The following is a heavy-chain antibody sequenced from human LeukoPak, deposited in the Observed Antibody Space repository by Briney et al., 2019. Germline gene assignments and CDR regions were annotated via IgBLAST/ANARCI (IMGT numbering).Heavy chain of an antibody. CDR2: IYYSGST. CDR1: GGSVSSGSYY. J-gene: IGHJ3*02. CDR3: ARFGSSGYYYHDAFDI. D-gene: IGHD3-22*01. V-gene: IGHV4-61*01. Sequence: SETLSLTCTVSGGSVSSGSYYWSWIRQPPGKGLEWIGYIYYSGSTNYNPSLKSRVTISVDTSKNQFSLKLSSVTAADTAVYYCARFGSSGYYYHDAFDIWGQGTMVTVSS.